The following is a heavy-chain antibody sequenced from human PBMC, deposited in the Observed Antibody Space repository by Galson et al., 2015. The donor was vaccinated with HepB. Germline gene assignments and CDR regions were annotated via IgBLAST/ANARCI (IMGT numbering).Heavy chain of an antibody. J-gene: IGHJ6*03. D-gene: IGHD2-2*01. CDR3: AKASIGGYCSSTSCYPYYYYYYYMDV. V-gene: IGHV3-9*01. CDR2: ISWNSGSI. Sequence: SLRLSCAASGFTFDDYAMHWVRQAPGKGLEWVSGISWNSGSIGYADSVKGRFTISRDNAKNSLYLQMNSLRAEDTALYYCAKASIGGYCSSTSCYPYYYYYYYMDVWGKGTTVTVSS. CDR1: GFTFDDYA.